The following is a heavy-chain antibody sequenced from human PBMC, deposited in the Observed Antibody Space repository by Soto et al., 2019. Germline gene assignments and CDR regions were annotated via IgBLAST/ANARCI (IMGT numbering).Heavy chain of an antibody. Sequence: SSETLSLTCTVSGGSITSGGFYWGWIRQHPGKGLEWIGYIYYTGTTYYNPSLKSRITISVDTSKNQFSLKLSSVTAADTAVYYCARDSQKSNWFDPWGQGTLVTVSS. J-gene: IGHJ5*02. CDR3: ARDSQKSNWFDP. V-gene: IGHV4-31*03. CDR2: IYYTGTT. CDR1: GGSITSGGFY.